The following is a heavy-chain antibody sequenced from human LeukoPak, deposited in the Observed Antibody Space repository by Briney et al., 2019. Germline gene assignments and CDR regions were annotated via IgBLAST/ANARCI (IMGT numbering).Heavy chain of an antibody. Sequence: SETLSLTCTVSGGSISSSSYYWGWIRQSPGKGLVCIGNMYYSGSTYYNPSLKSRVTISVDTSKNQFSLKVSSVTAADTAVYYCARRSGSGSYTYFDYWGQGTLVTVSS. CDR2: MYYSGST. J-gene: IGHJ4*02. V-gene: IGHV4-39*01. CDR1: GGSISSSSYY. D-gene: IGHD3-10*01. CDR3: ARRSGSGSYTYFDY.